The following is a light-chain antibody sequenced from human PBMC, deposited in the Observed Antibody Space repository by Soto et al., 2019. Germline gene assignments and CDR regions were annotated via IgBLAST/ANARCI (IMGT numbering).Light chain of an antibody. V-gene: IGKV3-15*01. J-gene: IGKJ1*01. CDR2: GAS. CDR1: QSVSSN. CDR3: QHYSNWAVA. Sequence: EIVMTQSPATLSVSPGERTTLSCRASQSVSSNLAWYQQKPGQAPRLLIYGASTRATGIPARFSGRGSGTDFTLTISSLQSEDFAVYYCQHYSNWAVAFGQGTKVEIK.